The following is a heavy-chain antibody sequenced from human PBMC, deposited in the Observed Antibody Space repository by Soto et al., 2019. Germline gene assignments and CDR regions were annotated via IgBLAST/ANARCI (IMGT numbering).Heavy chain of an antibody. Sequence: PVKGLEWVSYISSSGSTIYYADSVKGRFTISRDNAKHSLYLQMNSLRDEDTAVYYFSFQAQDGIRDTVPVSAFLLNRSSDL. D-gene: IGHD2-15*01. CDR3: SFQAQDGIRDTVPVSAFLLNRSSDL. CDR2: ISSSGSTI. J-gene: IGHJ2*01. V-gene: IGHV3-48*02.